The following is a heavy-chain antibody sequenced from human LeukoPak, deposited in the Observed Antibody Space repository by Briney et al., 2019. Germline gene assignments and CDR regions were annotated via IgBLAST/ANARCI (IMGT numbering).Heavy chain of an antibody. Sequence: PGGSLRLSCAASGFIFSSFAMSWVRQAPGKGLEWVSGTSGIDGSTYYADSVKGRFTISRDNSKNTLYLQMNSLRAEDTAVYYCAREWASYDRSGYYPFDHWGQGALVTVSS. J-gene: IGHJ4*02. D-gene: IGHD3-22*01. V-gene: IGHV3-23*01. CDR2: TSGIDGST. CDR1: GFIFSSFA. CDR3: AREWASYDRSGYYPFDH.